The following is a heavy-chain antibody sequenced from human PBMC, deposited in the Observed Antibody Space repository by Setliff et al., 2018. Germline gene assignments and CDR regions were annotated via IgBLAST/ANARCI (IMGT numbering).Heavy chain of an antibody. CDR1: GGSISGSHYY. V-gene: IGHV4-39*02. D-gene: IGHD3-9*01. J-gene: IGHJ3*02. CDR2: TYYNGTA. CDR3: ARERLYYDDLTGFSPEAFDI. Sequence: SETLSLTCSVSGGSISGSHYYWVWMRQPPGKRLEWIGSTYYNGTAYYNPSLQSRVAISVDTSKNYFSLDVSSVTAADTAVYYCARERLYYDDLTGFSPEAFDIWGQGTMVTVSS.